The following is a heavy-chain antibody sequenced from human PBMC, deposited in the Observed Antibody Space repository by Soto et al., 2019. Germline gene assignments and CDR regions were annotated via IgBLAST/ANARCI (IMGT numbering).Heavy chain of an antibody. CDR1: GFTFSSYG. V-gene: IGHV3-30*18. Sequence: QVQLVESGGGVVQPGRSLRLSCAASGFTFSSYGMRWVRQAPGKGLEWVAVISYDGSNKYYADSVKGRFTISRDNSKNTLYLQMNSPRAEDTAVYYCAKDLGRSSGFGYWGQGTLVTVSS. CDR2: ISYDGSNK. CDR3: AKDLGRSSGFGY. J-gene: IGHJ4*02. D-gene: IGHD3-22*01.